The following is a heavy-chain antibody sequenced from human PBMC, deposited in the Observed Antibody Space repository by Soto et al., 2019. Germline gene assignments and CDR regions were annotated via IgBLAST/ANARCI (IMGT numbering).Heavy chain of an antibody. CDR1: GYTFTSYD. CDR2: MKSNSGDT. CDR3: ARVNYDILTSPNWFDP. D-gene: IGHD3-9*01. J-gene: IGHJ5*02. Sequence: ASVKVSCKASGYTFTSYDINWVRQATGQGLEWMGWMKSNSGDTGYAQKFQGRVTMTRDTSINTAYMELSNLKSEDTAVFYCARVNYDILTSPNWFDPWGQGTPVTVSS. V-gene: IGHV1-8*01.